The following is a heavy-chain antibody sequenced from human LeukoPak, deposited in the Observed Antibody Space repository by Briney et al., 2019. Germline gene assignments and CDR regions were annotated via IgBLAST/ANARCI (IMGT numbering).Heavy chain of an antibody. J-gene: IGHJ4*02. V-gene: IGHV4-38-2*02. CDR1: GFSISSGYY. Sequence: PLETLSLTCSVSGFSISSGYYWGWIRQPPGRGLEWIGSISHSGSTYYNPSLKSRLTISLHTSKNQFSLKLSSVTAADTAVYYCAREGDVVGATIASWGQGTLVTVSS. CDR2: ISHSGST. CDR3: AREGDVVGATIAS. D-gene: IGHD1-26*01.